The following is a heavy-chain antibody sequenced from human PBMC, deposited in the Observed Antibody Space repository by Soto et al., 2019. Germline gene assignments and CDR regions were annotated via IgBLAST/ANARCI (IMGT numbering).Heavy chain of an antibody. CDR2: IWYDGSNK. Sequence: QVQLVESGGGVVQPGRSLRLSCAASGFTFSSYGMHWVRQAPGKGLEWVAVIWYDGSNKYYADSVKGRFTISRDNSKNTLYLQMNSLRAEDTAVYYCARAEWPAPYDYGMDVWGQGTTVTVSS. CDR3: ARAEWPAPYDYGMDV. V-gene: IGHV3-33*01. J-gene: IGHJ6*02. D-gene: IGHD3-3*01. CDR1: GFTFSSYG.